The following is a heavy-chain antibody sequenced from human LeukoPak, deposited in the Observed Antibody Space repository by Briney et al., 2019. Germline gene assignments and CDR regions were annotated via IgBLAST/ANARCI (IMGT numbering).Heavy chain of an antibody. CDR2: INPDSGGT. J-gene: IGHJ4*02. CDR1: GYPFTDYY. D-gene: IGHD5-12*01. Sequence: ASVKVSCKASGYPFTDYYIYWVRQAPGQGLEWMGWINPDSGGTIYAQNFQGRVTMTRDTSISTAYMELSSLRSDDTAMYYCARDLRAATEIYWGQGTLVTVSS. CDR3: ARDLRAATEIY. V-gene: IGHV1-2*02.